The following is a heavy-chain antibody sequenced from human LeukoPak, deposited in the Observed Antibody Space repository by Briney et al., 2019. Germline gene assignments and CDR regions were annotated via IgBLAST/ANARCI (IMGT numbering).Heavy chain of an antibody. J-gene: IGHJ4*02. D-gene: IGHD5-18*01. CDR2: IYYSGST. CDR3: ARDPRSGYSYGSGFDY. Sequence: SETLSLTCTISGGSISSYYWSWIRQPPGKGLEWIGYIYYSGSTNYNPSLKSRVTISVDTSKNQSSLKLSSVTAADTAVYYCARDPRSGYSYGSGFDYWGQGTLVTVSS. V-gene: IGHV4-59*01. CDR1: GGSISSYY.